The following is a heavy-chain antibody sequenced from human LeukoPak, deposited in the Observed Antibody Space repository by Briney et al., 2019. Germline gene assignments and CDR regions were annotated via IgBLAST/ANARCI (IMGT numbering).Heavy chain of an antibody. Sequence: SETLSLTCTVSGGSISTYYWDWIRQPPGKGLEWIGYIHYSGSTNYNPSLKSRVSISLDTSKNQFSLKLSSVTAADTAVYYCARDRGAVAAPDAFDIWGQGTMVTVSS. CDR2: IHYSGST. CDR1: GGSISTYY. CDR3: ARDRGAVAAPDAFDI. J-gene: IGHJ3*02. V-gene: IGHV4-59*01. D-gene: IGHD6-19*01.